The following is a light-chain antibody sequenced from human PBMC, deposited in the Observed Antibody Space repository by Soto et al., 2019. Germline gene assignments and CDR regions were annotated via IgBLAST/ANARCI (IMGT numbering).Light chain of an antibody. CDR2: GAS. Sequence: DIVMTQSPCTVSVSPGERATLFCRASQSVRSSLAWYQQKPGQAPRLLIYGASTRATGIPARFSGSGSGTDFTLTINSLEPEDFAVYYCQQRSNWSPITFGQGTRLEIK. V-gene: IGKV3-11*01. CDR1: QSVRSS. J-gene: IGKJ5*01. CDR3: QQRSNWSPIT.